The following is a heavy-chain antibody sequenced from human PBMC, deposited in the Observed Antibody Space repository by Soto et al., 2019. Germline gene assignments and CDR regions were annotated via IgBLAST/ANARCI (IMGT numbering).Heavy chain of an antibody. V-gene: IGHV1-3*01. D-gene: IGHD3-22*01. CDR3: ASETYYYDSSGYYYYYYGMDV. CDR2: INAGNGNT. J-gene: IGHJ6*02. Sequence: QVQLAQSGAEVKKPGASVKVSCKASGYTFTSYAMHWVRQAPGQRLEWMGWINAGNGNTKYSQKFQGRVTITRDTSASTAYMELSSLRSEDTAVYYCASETYYYDSSGYYYYYYGMDVWGQGTTVTVSS. CDR1: GYTFTSYA.